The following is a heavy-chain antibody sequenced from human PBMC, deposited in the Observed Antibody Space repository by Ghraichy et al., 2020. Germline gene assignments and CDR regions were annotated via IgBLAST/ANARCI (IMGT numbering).Heavy chain of an antibody. CDR1: GYNFNTYW. CDR3: ARQPTYDTGGHFSRGAFHI. CDR2: IFPGDSAT. D-gene: IGHD3-22*01. V-gene: IGHV5-51*01. J-gene: IGHJ3*02. Sequence: GESLNISCQGSGYNFNTYWIGWVRQMPGKDLEWMGIIFPGDSATRYNPSFQGQVTFSVDKSISTAYLRWSSLKASDTAMYYCARQPTYDTGGHFSRGAFHIWGQGTMVTVSS.